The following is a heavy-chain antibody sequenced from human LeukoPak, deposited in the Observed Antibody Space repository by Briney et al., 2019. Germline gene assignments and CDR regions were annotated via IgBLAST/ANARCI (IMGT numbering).Heavy chain of an antibody. V-gene: IGHV3-21*01. CDR3: VRLRRNSDTSGFYYYYDF. CDR2: ISVRSNYI. Sequence: GGSLRLSCAASGYTFSSYSINWVRQAPGKGLEWVSSISVRSNYIYCADSVRGRFRISRDDARDSLYLQMNSLRAEDTAVYYCVRLRRNSDTSGFYYYYDFWGQGTLVPVSS. J-gene: IGHJ4*02. D-gene: IGHD3-22*01. CDR1: GYTFSSYS.